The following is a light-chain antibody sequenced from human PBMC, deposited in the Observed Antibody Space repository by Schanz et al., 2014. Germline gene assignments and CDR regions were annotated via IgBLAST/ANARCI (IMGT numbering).Light chain of an antibody. CDR1: ASDVGGYNY. CDR2: DVS. V-gene: IGLV2-14*01. Sequence: QSALTQPASVSGSPGQSITISCTGTASDVGGYNYVSWYQQYPGKAPKLLIYDVSHRPSGVSNRFSGSKSGNTASLTVSGLQAEDEADYYCSSNGGVNIYVFGTGTKLTVL. CDR3: SSNGGVNIYV. J-gene: IGLJ1*01.